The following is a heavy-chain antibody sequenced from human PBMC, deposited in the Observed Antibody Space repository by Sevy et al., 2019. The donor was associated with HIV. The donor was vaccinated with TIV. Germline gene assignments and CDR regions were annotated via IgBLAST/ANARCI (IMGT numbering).Heavy chain of an antibody. D-gene: IGHD6-13*01. J-gene: IGHJ4*02. CDR1: GFTFSSYA. CDR2: ISGRGDST. Sequence: GGSLRLSCAASGFTFSSYAMGWVRQAPGKGLEWVSGISGRGDSTYYVDFVRGRFTISRDNSKNTLFLRMNSLRAEDTGVYFCAKFVQQLVRGFFDYWGQGSLVTVSS. CDR3: AKFVQQLVRGFFDY. V-gene: IGHV3-23*01.